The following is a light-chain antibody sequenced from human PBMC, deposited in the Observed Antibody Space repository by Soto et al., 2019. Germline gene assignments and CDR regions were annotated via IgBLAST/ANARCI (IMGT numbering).Light chain of an antibody. CDR1: SSDVGGYNY. CDR2: DVN. J-gene: IGLJ2*01. V-gene: IGLV2-14*03. Sequence: HSALTQPASVSGSPGQSITISCTGSSSDVGGYNYVSWYQHHPGKAPKPMIYDVNNRPSGISNRFSGSKSGNTASLTISGLQAEDEADYYCSSYRRSSTVVFGGGTKLTVL. CDR3: SSYRRSSTVV.